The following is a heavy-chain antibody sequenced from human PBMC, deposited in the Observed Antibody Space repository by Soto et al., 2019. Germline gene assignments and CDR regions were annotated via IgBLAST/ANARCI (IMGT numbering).Heavy chain of an antibody. Sequence: QVQLQQWGAGLLKPSETLSLTCAVYGGSFSGYYWSWIRQPPGKGLEWLGEINHSGSTNYNPSLKSRVTISVDTSKNQFSLKLSSVTAADTAVYYCARDPEGVVVAATSHDAFDIWGQGTMVTVSS. CDR2: INHSGST. CDR3: ARDPEGVVVAATSHDAFDI. J-gene: IGHJ3*02. D-gene: IGHD2-15*01. CDR1: GGSFSGYY. V-gene: IGHV4-34*01.